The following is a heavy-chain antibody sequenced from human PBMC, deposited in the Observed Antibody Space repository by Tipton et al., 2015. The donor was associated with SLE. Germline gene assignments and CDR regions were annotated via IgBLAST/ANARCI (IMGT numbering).Heavy chain of an antibody. V-gene: IGHV4-4*09. Sequence: TLSLTCTVSGGSISSYYWSWIRQPPGKGLEWIGNIYTSGSTNYNPSLKSRVTISVDTSKNQFSLKLSSVTAADSAVYYCARVGDSSGYFPTPHLWFDPWGQGTLVTVSS. D-gene: IGHD3-22*01. CDR1: GGSISSYY. CDR2: IYTSGST. J-gene: IGHJ5*02. CDR3: ARVGDSSGYFPTPHLWFDP.